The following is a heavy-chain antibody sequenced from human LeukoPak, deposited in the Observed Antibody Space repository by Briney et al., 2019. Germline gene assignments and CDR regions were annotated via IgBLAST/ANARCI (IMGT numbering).Heavy chain of an antibody. CDR3: ARVYTSAWSDSNWFDP. V-gene: IGHV4-31*03. J-gene: IGHJ5*02. CDR1: GDSISRGGFY. D-gene: IGHD6-19*01. Sequence: SETLSLTCTVSGDSISRGGFYWSWIRQYPGKGLEWIGYIYYSGTSYFNPSLKSRLSISLDTSKNQFSLKMSSVTAADTAVYYCARVYTSAWSDSNWFDPWGQGTLVTVSS. CDR2: IYYSGTS.